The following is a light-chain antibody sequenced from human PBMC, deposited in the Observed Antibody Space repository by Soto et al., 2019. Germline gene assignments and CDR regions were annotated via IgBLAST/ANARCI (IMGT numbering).Light chain of an antibody. V-gene: IGLV1-47*01. J-gene: IGLJ2*01. CDR2: RNN. Sequence: QSVLTQPPSASGTPGQRVTISCSGSSSNIESNFVYWYQQFPGTAPRLLIYRNNHRPSGVPDRFSGSKSGTSASLANIALRSEDEADYYCTVLDDSLRCRLFGGGTQLTV. CDR3: TVLDDSLRCRL. CDR1: SSNIESNF.